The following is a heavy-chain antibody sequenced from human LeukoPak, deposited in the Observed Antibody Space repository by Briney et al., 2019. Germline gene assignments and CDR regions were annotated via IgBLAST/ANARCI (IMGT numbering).Heavy chain of an antibody. CDR3: ARRGLRPDYYYMDV. Sequence: GGSLRLSCAASGFTFRSYAMSWVRQAPGKGLEWVSVISGGGGSTYYADSVKGRFTISRDNSKNTLYLQMNSLRAEDTAVYYCARRGLRPDYYYMDVWGKGTTVTVSS. CDR2: ISGGGGST. V-gene: IGHV3-23*01. CDR1: GFTFRSYA. D-gene: IGHD3-3*01. J-gene: IGHJ6*03.